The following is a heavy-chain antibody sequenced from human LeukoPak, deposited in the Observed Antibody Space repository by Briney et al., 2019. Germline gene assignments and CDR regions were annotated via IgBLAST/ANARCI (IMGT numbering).Heavy chain of an antibody. CDR1: GFTFSSYT. CDR3: ARISGLGAREYLDH. CDR2: ISGSGSAT. D-gene: IGHD2/OR15-2a*01. V-gene: IGHV3-48*02. J-gene: IGHJ4*02. Sequence: GGSLRLSCAASGFTFSSYTMNWVRQAPGKGLEWVSYISGSGSATYYADSGKGRFTISRDNAKNSVYMQMNSLRDEDTAVYYCARISGLGAREYLDHWGQGTLVTVSS.